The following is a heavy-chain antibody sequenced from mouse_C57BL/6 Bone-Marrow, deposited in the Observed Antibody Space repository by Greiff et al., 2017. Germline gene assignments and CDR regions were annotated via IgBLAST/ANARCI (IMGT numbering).Heavy chain of an antibody. D-gene: IGHD2-1*01. CDR2: IDPEIGDT. J-gene: IGHJ2*01. V-gene: IGHV14-4*01. Sequence: VQLQQSGAELVRPGASVKLSCTASGFNIKDDYIHWVKHRPEQGLEWIGWIDPEIGDTEYASKFQGKATITSDTSSNTAYLQLSSLTSEDTAVYYCSSLDGNYFDFWGQGTPLTVAS. CDR3: SSLDGNYFDF. CDR1: GFNIKDDY.